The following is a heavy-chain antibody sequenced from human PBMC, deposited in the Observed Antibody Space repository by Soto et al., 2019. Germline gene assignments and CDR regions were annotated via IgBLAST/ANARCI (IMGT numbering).Heavy chain of an antibody. J-gene: IGHJ6*02. CDR1: GGTFSSYA. D-gene: IGHD3-3*01. V-gene: IGHV1-69*06. Sequence: SVKVSCKASGGTFSSYAISWVRQAPGQGLEWMGGIIPVFGTANYAQKFQGRVTITADKSTSTAYMELSSLRSEDTAVYYCASRSPYYDFWSGYYDKYYYGMDVWGQGTTVTVSS. CDR3: ASRSPYYDFWSGYYDKYYYGMDV. CDR2: IIPVFGTA.